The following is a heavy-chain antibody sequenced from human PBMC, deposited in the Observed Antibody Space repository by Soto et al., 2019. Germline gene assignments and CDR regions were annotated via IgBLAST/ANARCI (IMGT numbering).Heavy chain of an antibody. J-gene: IGHJ5*02. D-gene: IGHD6-13*01. Sequence: ETLSLTCSVSGGSISSSSYYWGWIRQPPGKGLEWIGSIYYSGSIYYNPSLKSRVTISVDTSKNQFSLKLSSVTAAETAVYYCAKQSSGWYNWFDPWGQGTLVTVSS. CDR3: AKQSSGWYNWFDP. CDR2: IYYSGSI. V-gene: IGHV4-39*01. CDR1: GGSISSSSYY.